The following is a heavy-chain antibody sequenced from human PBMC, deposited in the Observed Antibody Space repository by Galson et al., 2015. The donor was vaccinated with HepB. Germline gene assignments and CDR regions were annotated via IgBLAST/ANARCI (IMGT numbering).Heavy chain of an antibody. D-gene: IGHD3-3*01. CDR3: ARDTFWSGYVGFDY. V-gene: IGHV3-30*02. CDR2: IRYDGSNK. J-gene: IGHJ4*02. CDR1: GFTFSSYG. Sequence: SLRLSCAASGFTFSSYGMHWVRQAPGKGLEWVAFIRYDGSNKYYADSVKGRFTISRDNSKNTLYLQMNSLRAEDTAVYYCARDTFWSGYVGFDYWGQGTLVTVSS.